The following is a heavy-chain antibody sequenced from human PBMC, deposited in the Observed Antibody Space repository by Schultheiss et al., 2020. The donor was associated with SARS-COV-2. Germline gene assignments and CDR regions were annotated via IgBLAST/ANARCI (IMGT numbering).Heavy chain of an antibody. Sequence: GGSLRLSCAASGFTFSSYGMHWVRQAPGKGLEWVAVIWYDGSNKYYADSVKGRFTISRDNAKNSLYLQMNSLRAEDTAVYYCAREQYQLLPYFDYWGQGTLVTVAS. V-gene: IGHV3-33*08. J-gene: IGHJ4*02. CDR2: IWYDGSNK. CDR3: AREQYQLLPYFDY. D-gene: IGHD2-2*01. CDR1: GFTFSSYG.